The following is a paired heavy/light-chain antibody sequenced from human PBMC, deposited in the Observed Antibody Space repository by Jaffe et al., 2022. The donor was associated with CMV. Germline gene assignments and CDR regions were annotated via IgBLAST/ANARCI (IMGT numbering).Light chain of an antibody. V-gene: IGKV1-39*01. CDR1: ESVSMY. CDR2: AVS. Sequence: DIQMAQSPSSLSASVGDRVTITCRASESVSMYLNWYQQKPGKAPKLIINAVSSLQTGVPSRFSGSGFGTDFTLTISSLQPDDFATYYCEQTFTAPTFGPGTKVDV. CDR3: EQTFTAPT. J-gene: IGKJ3*01.
Heavy chain of an antibody. V-gene: IGHV3-9*01. CDR2: ISSESDNI. D-gene: IGHD7-27*01. Sequence: VQLVESGGDMVQPGGSLRLSCAASGFRFDEYAMHWVRQIPGKGLEWVAGISSESDNIGYADSVEGRFTVSRDNAERSLFLQMNGLTPEDTALYYCTKDLGQMSHAAFDMWGQGTMVTVSS. CDR1: GFRFDEYA. J-gene: IGHJ3*02. CDR3: TKDLGQMSHAAFDM.